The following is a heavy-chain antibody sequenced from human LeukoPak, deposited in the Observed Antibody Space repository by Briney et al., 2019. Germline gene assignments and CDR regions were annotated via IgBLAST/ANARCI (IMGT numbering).Heavy chain of an antibody. CDR2: ISSSGGNT. J-gene: IGHJ6*04. CDR1: GFTFSSSV. V-gene: IGHV3-23*01. CDR3: ARRTSGAKDV. D-gene: IGHD3-16*01. Sequence: GGSLRLSCAASGFTFSSSVMSWVRQAPGKGLEWVSAISSSGGNTDNAGSLKGRFTISRDNSKDTLYLQMNSLRVEDTAVYYCARRTSGAKDVWGKGTTVTVSP.